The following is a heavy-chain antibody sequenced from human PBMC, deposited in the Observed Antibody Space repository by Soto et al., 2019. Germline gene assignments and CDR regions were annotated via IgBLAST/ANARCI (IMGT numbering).Heavy chain of an antibody. Sequence: SGGSLRLSCAASGFTFSTYAMHWVRQAPGKGLEWVAIISYDGSNKYYADSVKGRFTISRDNSKNTLYLRMNSLRADDTAVYYCARDRDYSNHQYCFDYWGQGTLVTVSS. CDR3: ARDRDYSNHQYCFDY. CDR1: GFTFSTYA. V-gene: IGHV3-30-3*01. D-gene: IGHD4-4*01. J-gene: IGHJ4*02. CDR2: ISYDGSNK.